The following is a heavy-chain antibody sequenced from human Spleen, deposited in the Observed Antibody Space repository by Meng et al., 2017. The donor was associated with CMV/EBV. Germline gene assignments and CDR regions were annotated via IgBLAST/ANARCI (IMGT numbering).Heavy chain of an antibody. D-gene: IGHD6-19*01. CDR2: ISSSSSYI. CDR3: AKGGGIAVAGTFQH. Sequence: GESLKISCAASGFTFSSYSMNWVRQAPGKGLEWVSSISSSSSYIYYADSVKGRFTISRDNAKNSLYLQMNSLRAEDMALYYCAKGGGIAVAGTFQHWGQGTLVTVSS. J-gene: IGHJ1*01. V-gene: IGHV3-21*04. CDR1: GFTFSSYS.